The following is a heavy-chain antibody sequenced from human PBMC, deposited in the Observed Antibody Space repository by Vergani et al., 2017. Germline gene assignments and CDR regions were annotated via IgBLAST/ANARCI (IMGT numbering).Heavy chain of an antibody. V-gene: IGHV1-69*12. CDR2: IIPIFGTA. CDR1: GGTFSSYA. D-gene: IGHD3-22*01. Sequence: QVQLVQSGAEVKKPGSSVKVSCKASGGTFSSYAISWVRQAPGQGLEWMGGIIPIFGTANYAQKFQGRVTITADESTSTAYMELSSLRSEDTAVYYCARDGYYDSSGYYWWGGYWGQGTLVTVSS. J-gene: IGHJ4*02. CDR3: ARDGYYDSSGYYWWGGY.